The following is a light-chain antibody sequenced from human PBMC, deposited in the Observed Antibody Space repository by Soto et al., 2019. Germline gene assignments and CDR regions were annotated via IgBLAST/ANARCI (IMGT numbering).Light chain of an antibody. CDR1: QSISNS. CDR3: QQSYSTPIT. Sequence: DIQMTQSPSSLSSSVGYRFSITCRASQSISNSLNWYQQKPGKAPKFLIYDASSLESGVPSRFSGSGSGTDFTLTISSLQPEDFASYYCQQSYSTPITFGQGTRLEI. CDR2: DAS. V-gene: IGKV1-39*01. J-gene: IGKJ5*01.